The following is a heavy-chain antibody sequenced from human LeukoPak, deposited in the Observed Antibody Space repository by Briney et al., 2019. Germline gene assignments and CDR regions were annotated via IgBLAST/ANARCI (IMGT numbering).Heavy chain of an antibody. V-gene: IGHV3-74*01. Sequence: GGSLRLSCEASGLTISDSWIHWVRQAPGKGLAWVSHINSDGSSTNYADSVKGRFTISRDNAKNTLYLEMNSLRAEDTAVYYCARTGIAARPTVWFDPWGQGTLVTVSS. CDR3: ARTGIAARPTVWFDP. CDR1: GLTISDSW. D-gene: IGHD6-6*01. J-gene: IGHJ5*02. CDR2: INSDGSST.